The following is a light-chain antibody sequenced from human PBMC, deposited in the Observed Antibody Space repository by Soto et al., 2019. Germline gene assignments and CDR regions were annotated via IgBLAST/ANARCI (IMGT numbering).Light chain of an antibody. J-gene: IGKJ3*01. CDR2: GAS. CDR3: QQLNSFPIP. CDR1: QGISNF. Sequence: IQLTQSPSSLSASVGDRVTISCRASQGISNFFAWYQQKPGKAPKLLIYGASTLQSGVPSRFSGSGSGTDFTLTISRLQPEDFATYYCQQLNSFPIPFGPGTKVDIK. V-gene: IGKV1-9*01.